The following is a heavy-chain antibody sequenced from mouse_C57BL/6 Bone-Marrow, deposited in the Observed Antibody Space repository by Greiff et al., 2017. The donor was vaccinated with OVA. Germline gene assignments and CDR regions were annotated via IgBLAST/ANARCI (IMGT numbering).Heavy chain of an antibody. V-gene: IGHV1-82*01. CDR2: IYPGDGDT. Sequence: QVQLQQSGPELVKTGASVKISCKASGYAFSSSWMNWVKQRPGTGLEWIGRIYPGDGDTNYNGKFKGKATLTADKSSSTAYMQLSSLTSEDSAVYFCARPGYYYGSSYGLWYFDVWGTGTTVTVSS. D-gene: IGHD1-1*01. J-gene: IGHJ1*03. CDR3: ARPGYYYGSSYGLWYFDV. CDR1: GYAFSSSW.